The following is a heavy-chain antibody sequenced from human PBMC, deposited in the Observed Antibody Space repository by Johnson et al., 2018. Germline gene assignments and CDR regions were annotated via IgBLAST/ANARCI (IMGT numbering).Heavy chain of an antibody. Sequence: QVQLVQSGGGVVQPGRSLRLSCAASGFTFSSYAMHWVRQAPGKGLEWVAVISYDGSNKYYADSVKGRFTISRDNSKNTLYLQMNSLRAEDTAVYYCARDLGFGESAGYMDVWGKGTTVTVSS. J-gene: IGHJ6*03. CDR1: GFTFSSYA. V-gene: IGHV3-30-3*01. CDR2: ISYDGSNK. D-gene: IGHD3-10*01. CDR3: ARDLGFGESAGYMDV.